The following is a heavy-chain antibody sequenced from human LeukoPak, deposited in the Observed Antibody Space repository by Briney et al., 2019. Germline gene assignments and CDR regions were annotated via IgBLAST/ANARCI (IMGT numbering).Heavy chain of an antibody. V-gene: IGHV3-30*18. J-gene: IGHJ4*02. CDR1: GFTFSSYG. CDR3: AKGPDYVWGSYRSYYFDY. D-gene: IGHD3-16*02. CDR2: ISYDGSNK. Sequence: PGGSLRLSCAASGFTFSSYGMHWVRQAPGKGPEWVAVISYDGSNKYYADSVKGRFTISRDNSKNTLYLQMNSLRAEDTALYYCAKGPDYVWGSYRSYYFDYWGQGTLVTVSS.